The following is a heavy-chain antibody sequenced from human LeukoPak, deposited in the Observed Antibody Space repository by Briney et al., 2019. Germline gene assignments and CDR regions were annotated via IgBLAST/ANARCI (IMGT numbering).Heavy chain of an antibody. D-gene: IGHD6-19*01. CDR2: IYSGGST. CDR1: EFSFSTHD. CDR3: ARDILGIAVAGTPSYYYYGMDV. V-gene: IGHV3-66*01. J-gene: IGHJ6*02. Sequence: GGSLRLSCATSEFSFSTHDMYWVRQPPGKGLEWVSVIYSGGSTYYADSVKGRFTISRDNSKNTLYLQMNSLRAEDTAVYYCARDILGIAVAGTPSYYYYGMDVWGQGTTVTVSS.